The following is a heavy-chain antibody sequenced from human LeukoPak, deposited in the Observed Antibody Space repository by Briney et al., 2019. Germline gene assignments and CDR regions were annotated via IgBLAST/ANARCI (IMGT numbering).Heavy chain of an antibody. CDR3: AGVVANPPYYYYYMDV. Sequence: SVKVSCKASGGTFSSYAISWVRQAPGQGLEWMGGIIPIFGTANYAQKFQGRVTITTDESTSTAYMELSSLRSEDTAVYYCAGVVANPPYYYYYMDVWGKGTTVTVSS. CDR2: IIPIFGTA. D-gene: IGHD2-15*01. V-gene: IGHV1-69*05. CDR1: GGTFSSYA. J-gene: IGHJ6*03.